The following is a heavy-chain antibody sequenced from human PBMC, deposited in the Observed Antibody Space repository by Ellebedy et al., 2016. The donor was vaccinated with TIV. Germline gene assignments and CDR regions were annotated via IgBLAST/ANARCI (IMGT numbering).Heavy chain of an antibody. J-gene: IGHJ4*02. CDR1: GFTFSSYA. CDR3: ARDSSFHYFDY. D-gene: IGHD3-16*02. V-gene: IGHV3-64*01. CDR2: ISSNGGST. Sequence: GGSLRLXCAASGFTFSSYAMHWVRQAPGKGLEYVSAISSNGGSTYYANSVKGRFTISRDNSKNTLYLQMNSLRAEDTAVYYCARDSSFHYFDYWGQGTLVTVSS.